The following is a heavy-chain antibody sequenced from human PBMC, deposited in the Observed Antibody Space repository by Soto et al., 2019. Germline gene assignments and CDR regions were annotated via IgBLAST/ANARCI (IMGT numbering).Heavy chain of an antibody. V-gene: IGHV1-69*01. CDR3: ARSHGSSTSLEIYYYYYYGMDV. CDR2: SIPISGTA. Sequence: QVQLVQSGAEVQKPGSSVKVSCKASGGTFSSYAISWVRQAPGQGLEWMGGSIPISGTANYAQKFQGRVTITADESTSSAYMELSSQRSEDTAVYYCARSHGSSTSLEIYYYYYYGMDVWGQGTTVTVSS. CDR1: GGTFSSYA. J-gene: IGHJ6*02. D-gene: IGHD2-2*01.